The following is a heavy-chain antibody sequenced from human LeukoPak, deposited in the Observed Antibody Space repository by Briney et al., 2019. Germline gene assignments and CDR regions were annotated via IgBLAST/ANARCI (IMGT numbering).Heavy chain of an antibody. Sequence: GGSLRLSCAASGFTFSSYAMSWVRQAPGKGLEWVSAISGSGGSTYYADSAKGRFTISRDNSKNTLYLQMNSLRAEDTAVYYCARSIGYYYTMDVWGQGTTVTVSS. CDR2: ISGSGGST. D-gene: IGHD2-15*01. J-gene: IGHJ6*02. V-gene: IGHV3-23*01. CDR3: ARSIGYYYTMDV. CDR1: GFTFSSYA.